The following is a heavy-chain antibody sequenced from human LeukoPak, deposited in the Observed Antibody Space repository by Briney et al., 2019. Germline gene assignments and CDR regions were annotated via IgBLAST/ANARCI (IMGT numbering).Heavy chain of an antibody. J-gene: IGHJ4*02. D-gene: IGHD6-19*01. CDR3: AKVSWLGTLPSYHFDS. CDR1: GFTFSDHA. Sequence: GGSLRLSCAASGFTFSDHAMSWVRQAPGKGLEWVSEIRGTGTTTFYAASVKGRFTIYRDNSKNTADLQMNSLRAEDTAVYYCAKVSWLGTLPSYHFDSWGQGTQVTVSS. CDR2: IRGTGTTT. V-gene: IGHV3-23*01.